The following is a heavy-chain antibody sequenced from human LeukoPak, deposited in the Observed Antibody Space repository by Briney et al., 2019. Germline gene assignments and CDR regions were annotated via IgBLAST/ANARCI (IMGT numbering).Heavy chain of an antibody. CDR2: INHSGST. J-gene: IGHJ6*03. V-gene: IGHV4-34*01. CDR3: ARGARGYDFWSGYYLTSYYYYMDV. D-gene: IGHD3-3*01. CDR1: GGSFSGYY. Sequence: SETLSLTCAVYGGSFSGYYWSWIRQPPGKGLEWIGEINHSGSTNYNPSLKSRVTISVDTSKNQFSLKLSSVTAADTAVYYCARGARGYDFWSGYYLTSYYYYMDVWGKGTTVTVSS.